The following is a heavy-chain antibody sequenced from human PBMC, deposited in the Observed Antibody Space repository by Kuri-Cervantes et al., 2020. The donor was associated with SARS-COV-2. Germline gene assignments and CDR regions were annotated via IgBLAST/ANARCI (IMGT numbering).Heavy chain of an antibody. D-gene: IGHD6-13*01. CDR3: ARGQQLIDY. Sequence: GESLKISCAASGFTFSDYYMSWIRQAPGKGLEWVSYISSSSSYTNYADSVKGRFTISRDNAKNSLYLRMNSLRAEDTAVYYCARGQQLIDYWGQGTLVTVSS. CDR2: ISSSSSYT. CDR1: GFTFSDYY. V-gene: IGHV3-11*03. J-gene: IGHJ4*02.